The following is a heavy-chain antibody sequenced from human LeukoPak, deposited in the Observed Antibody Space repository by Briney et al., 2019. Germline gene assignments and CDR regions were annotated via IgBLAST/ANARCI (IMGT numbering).Heavy chain of an antibody. V-gene: IGHV3-23*01. CDR2: IGLSGGTT. CDR3: ASWNYVDY. D-gene: IGHD6-13*01. Sequence: PGGSLRLSCAASGFTFSSHAMSWVRQAPGKGLEWVSGIGLSGGTTYNEDCVKGRFTISRDNSKNTLYLQMNSLRAEDTAVYYCASWNYVDYWGQGTLVTVSS. J-gene: IGHJ4*02. CDR1: GFTFSSHA.